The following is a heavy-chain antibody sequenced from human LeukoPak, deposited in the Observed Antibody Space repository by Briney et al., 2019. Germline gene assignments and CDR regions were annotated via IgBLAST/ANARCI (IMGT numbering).Heavy chain of an antibody. V-gene: IGHV4-38-2*01. CDR2: IYHSGST. J-gene: IGHJ4*02. CDR1: GYSISSGYY. CDR3: ARQNYDFWSGYYGLYFDH. Sequence: PSETLSLTCAVSGYSISSGYYWGWSRQPPGKGLEWIGSIYHSGSTYYNPSLKSRVTISVDTSKNQFSLKLSSVTAADTAVYYCARQNYDFWSGYYGLYFDHWGQGPLVTVSS. D-gene: IGHD3-3*01.